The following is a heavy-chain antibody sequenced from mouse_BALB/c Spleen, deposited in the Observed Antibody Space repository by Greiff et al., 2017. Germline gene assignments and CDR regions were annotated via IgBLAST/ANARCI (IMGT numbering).Heavy chain of an antibody. CDR3: ARYGSRYAMDY. CDR1: GFNIKDTY. Sequence: VQLKESGAELVKPGASVKLSCTASGFNIKDTYMHWVKQRPEQGLEWIGRIDPANGNTKYDPKFQGKATITADTSSNTAYLQLSSLTSEDTAVYYCARYGSRYAMDYWGQGTSVTVSS. CDR2: IDPANGNT. J-gene: IGHJ4*01. D-gene: IGHD1-1*01. V-gene: IGHV14-3*02.